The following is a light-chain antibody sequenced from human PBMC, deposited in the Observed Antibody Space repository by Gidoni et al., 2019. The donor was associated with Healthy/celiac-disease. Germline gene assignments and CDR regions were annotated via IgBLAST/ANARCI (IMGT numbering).Light chain of an antibody. J-gene: IGKJ2*01. CDR2: LAS. Sequence: DIVLPQSPVTLSFSPGESATLSCRASQSVSSCDLAWYQQKPGQAPRLLIYLASRGATGTPDRVSGSGSVAEFSLTISRLWPENFAVYYCEQYGSVLYIFGRGTKLEIK. CDR3: EQYGSVLYI. V-gene: IGKV3-20*01. CDR1: QSVSSCD.